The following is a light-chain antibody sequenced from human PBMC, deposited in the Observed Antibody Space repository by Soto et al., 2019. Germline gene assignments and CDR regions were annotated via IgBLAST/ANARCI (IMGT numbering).Light chain of an antibody. CDR2: TNS. CDR3: AAWDDSLNWV. J-gene: IGLJ3*02. CDR1: SSNIGSNS. V-gene: IGLV1-44*01. Sequence: QSVLTQPPSASGTPGQRVTISCSGGSSNIGSNSVYWYQQLPGTPPKLLIYTNSQRPSGVPDRFSGSKSGTSASLAISGLQSEDEGDYFCAAWDDSLNWVFGGGTKLTVL.